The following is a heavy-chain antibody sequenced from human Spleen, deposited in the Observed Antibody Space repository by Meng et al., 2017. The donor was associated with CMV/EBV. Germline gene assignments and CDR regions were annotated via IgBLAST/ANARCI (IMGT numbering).Heavy chain of an antibody. CDR2: VYSSGST. D-gene: IGHD4-17*01. CDR1: GGSVTSHS. Sequence: GSLRLSCHVSGGSVTSHSWTLIRQPPGKGLEWIGYVYSSGSTNYNPSLKSRVTISLDTSKHQFSLKLSSVTAADTAVYYCARLRDGYYHYYGMDVWGQGTTVTVSS. CDR3: ARLRDGYYHYYGMDV. J-gene: IGHJ6*02. V-gene: IGHV4-59*02.